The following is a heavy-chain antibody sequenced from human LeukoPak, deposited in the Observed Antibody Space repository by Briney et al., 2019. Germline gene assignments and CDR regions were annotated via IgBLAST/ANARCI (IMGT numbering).Heavy chain of an antibody. CDR3: ARLRPSIGAAGTFDH. J-gene: IGHJ4*02. CDR2: IYYTGST. D-gene: IGHD6-13*01. Sequence: SETLSLTCTVSGGSMSSYYWSWIRQPPGKGLEWIGYIYYTGSTKYNASLKSRVTISVDTSKNQFSLKLSSVTAADTAVYYCARLRPSIGAAGTFDHWGQGTLVTVSS. V-gene: IGHV4-59*08. CDR1: GGSMSSYY.